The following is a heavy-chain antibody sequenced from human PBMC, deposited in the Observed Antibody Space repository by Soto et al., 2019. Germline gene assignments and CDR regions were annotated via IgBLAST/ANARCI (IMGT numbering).Heavy chain of an antibody. CDR3: ARGPVSNDHYFDY. CDR2: ISTSGATI. J-gene: IGHJ4*02. Sequence: EVQLVESGGGLVQPGGSPRLSCAASGFTFSSYAMNWVRQAPGKGLEWISYISTSGATIYYADSVRGRFTISRDNAKNSLSLQMNSLRAEDTALYYCARGPVSNDHYFDYWGQGALVTVSS. V-gene: IGHV3-48*01. D-gene: IGHD3-16*01. CDR1: GFTFSSYA.